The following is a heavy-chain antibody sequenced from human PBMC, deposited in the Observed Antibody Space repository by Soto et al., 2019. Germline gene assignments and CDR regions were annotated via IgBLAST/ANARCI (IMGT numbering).Heavy chain of an antibody. CDR1: GGSLSSSSYY. CDR2: TYYGGVT. CDR3: ARPGGSGWFYFDS. Sequence: PSETMSLTCTVAGGSLSSSSYYWCWINKPPGKGLEWIGRTYYGGVTNYNPSLEGRVTISIDKSKNQFYLDLNSVTAADTAVYYCARPGGSGWFYFDSWGQGSQVTVSS. J-gene: IGHJ4*02. D-gene: IGHD6-13*01. V-gene: IGHV4-39*01.